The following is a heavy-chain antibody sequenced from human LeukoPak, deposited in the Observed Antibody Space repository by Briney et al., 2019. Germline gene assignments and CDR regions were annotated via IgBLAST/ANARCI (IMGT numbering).Heavy chain of an antibody. D-gene: IGHD3-9*01. V-gene: IGHV1-69*13. CDR3: ARVGYFDWFSVDYYFDMDV. CDR2: IITNFGTA. CDR1: GCTFTSYA. J-gene: IGHJ6*03. Sequence: ASVKVSCKASGCTFTSYAMSWVRQAPGQGLEWMGGIITNFGTANYAQKFQGRVTITADASTSTAYMELRSLRSDDTAVYYCARVGYFDWFSVDYYFDMDVWGKGTTVT.